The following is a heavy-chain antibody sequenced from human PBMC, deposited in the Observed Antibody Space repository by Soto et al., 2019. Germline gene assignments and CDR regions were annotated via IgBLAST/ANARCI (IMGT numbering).Heavy chain of an antibody. J-gene: IGHJ6*02. CDR2: ISGDGSST. Sequence: EVQLVESGGGLVQPGGSLRLSCAPSGFTFNNYWMHWVRQAPGKGLVWVSRISGDGSSTSYADSVKGRFTISRDNAKNTLYLQMNSLRAEDTALYYCARGGYCSDGTCYSHYYYAMDVWGQGTTVTVPS. CDR1: GFTFNNYW. D-gene: IGHD2-15*01. CDR3: ARGGYCSDGTCYSHYYYAMDV. V-gene: IGHV3-74*01.